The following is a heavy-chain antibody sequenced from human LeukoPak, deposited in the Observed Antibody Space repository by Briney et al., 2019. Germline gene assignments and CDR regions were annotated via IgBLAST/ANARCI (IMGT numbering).Heavy chain of an antibody. CDR2: IYYSGST. V-gene: IGHV4-39*02. J-gene: IGHJ3*02. Sequence: PSETLSLTRTVSGGSISSSSYYWGWIRQPPGKGLEWIGSIYYSGSTYYNPSLKSRVTISVDTSKNQFSLKLRSVTAADTAVYYCARDRSKTRSAITMIVGTSRGAIDIWGQGTRVTVSS. D-gene: IGHD3-22*01. CDR3: ARDRSKTRSAITMIVGTSRGAIDI. CDR1: GGSISSSSYY.